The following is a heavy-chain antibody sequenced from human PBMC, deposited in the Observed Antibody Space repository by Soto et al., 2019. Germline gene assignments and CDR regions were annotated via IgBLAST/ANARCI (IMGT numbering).Heavy chain of an antibody. D-gene: IGHD2-8*02. Sequence: QVQLVESGGGVVQPGRSLRLSCAASGFTFSSYGMHWVRQAPGKGLEWVAVIWYDGSNKYYADSVKGRFTISRDNSKNTLYLQMNSLRAEDTAVYYCARDRIVRVAGPTEGYFDLWGRGTLVTVSS. J-gene: IGHJ2*01. V-gene: IGHV3-33*01. CDR2: IWYDGSNK. CDR1: GFTFSSYG. CDR3: ARDRIVRVAGPTEGYFDL.